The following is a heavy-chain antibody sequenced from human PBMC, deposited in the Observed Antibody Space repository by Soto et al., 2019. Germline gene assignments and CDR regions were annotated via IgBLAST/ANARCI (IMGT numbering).Heavy chain of an antibody. CDR2: ISGSGGST. V-gene: IGHV3-23*01. Sequence: GGSLRLSCAASGFTFSSYAMSWVRQAPGKGLEWVSAISGSGGSTYYADSVKGRFTISRDNSKNTLYLQMNSLRAEDTPVYYCAKDPRQDYYDSSGYYFDYWGQGTLVTVSS. CDR1: GFTFSSYA. CDR3: AKDPRQDYYDSSGYYFDY. D-gene: IGHD3-22*01. J-gene: IGHJ4*02.